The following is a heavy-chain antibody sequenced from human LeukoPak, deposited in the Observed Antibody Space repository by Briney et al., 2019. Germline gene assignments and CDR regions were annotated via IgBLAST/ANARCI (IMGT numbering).Heavy chain of an antibody. D-gene: IGHD6-13*01. CDR3: AKAYSSSLYGDAFHI. CDR1: GFTFKFYA. J-gene: IGHJ3*02. CDR2: ITGDASVT. V-gene: IGHV3-23*01. Sequence: PGGPLRLSCAGSGFTFKFYAMTWVRQAPGKGLEWVSGITGDASVTYDADSVKGRFNISRDNSKNTLYLQLNSLRVEDTAVYYCAKAYSSSLYGDAFHIWSQGTKVTVSP.